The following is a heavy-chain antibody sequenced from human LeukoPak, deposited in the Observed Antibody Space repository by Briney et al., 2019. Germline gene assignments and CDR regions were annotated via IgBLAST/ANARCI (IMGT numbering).Heavy chain of an antibody. CDR2: ISGSGGST. V-gene: IGHV3-23*01. J-gene: IGHJ6*02. CDR1: GFTFSSYG. Sequence: GGSLRLSCAVSGFTFSSYGMSWVRQAPGKGLEWVSTISGSGGSTYYADSVKGRFTIYRDNSKNTLYLQMSSLRAEDTAVYYCAKLPLAPHYYYYGMDVWGQGTTVTVSS. D-gene: IGHD6-13*01. CDR3: AKLPLAPHYYYYGMDV.